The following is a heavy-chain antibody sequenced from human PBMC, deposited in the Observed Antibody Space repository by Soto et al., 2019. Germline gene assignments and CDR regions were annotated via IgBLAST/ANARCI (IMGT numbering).Heavy chain of an antibody. D-gene: IGHD6-19*01. Sequence: GGSLRLSCAASGFTFSRYAMSWVRQAPGRGLDWVSGITGSGSITYYAASVKGRFTISRDHSKNTVYLQMNRLRVEETALYYWGGVGGGSGWPYNGFDIWGKGTRVAASS. CDR1: GFTFSRYA. V-gene: IGHV3-23*01. J-gene: IGHJ3*02. CDR2: ITGSGSIT. CDR3: GGVGGGSGWPYNGFDI.